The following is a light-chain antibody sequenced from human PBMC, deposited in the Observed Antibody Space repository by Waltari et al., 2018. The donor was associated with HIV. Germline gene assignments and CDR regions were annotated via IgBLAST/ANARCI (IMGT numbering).Light chain of an antibody. V-gene: IGLV2-23*02. J-gene: IGLJ1*01. CDR1: NSNVRRDDL. CDR3: CSCPRSGIRYV. CDR2: EVT. Sequence: QSALTQPTSVSGATEQSINLCGTGANSNVRRDDLVAWHQQHPGEAPKLIIYEVTKRPSGVSNRFSGSKSGNTASLTISGLQAEDEADYYCCSCPRSGIRYVFGTGTKVTVL.